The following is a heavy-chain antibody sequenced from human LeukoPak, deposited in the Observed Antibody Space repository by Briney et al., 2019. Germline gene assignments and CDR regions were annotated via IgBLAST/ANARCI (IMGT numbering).Heavy chain of an antibody. Sequence: SQTLSLTCTVSGGSISSGSYYWSWIRQPAGKGLEWIGRIYTSGSTNYNPSLKGRVTISVDTSKNQFSLKLSSVTAADTAVYYCARVRISYYFDYWGQGTLVTVSS. V-gene: IGHV4-61*02. D-gene: IGHD2-15*01. J-gene: IGHJ4*02. CDR2: IYTSGST. CDR3: ARVRISYYFDY. CDR1: GGSISSGSYY.